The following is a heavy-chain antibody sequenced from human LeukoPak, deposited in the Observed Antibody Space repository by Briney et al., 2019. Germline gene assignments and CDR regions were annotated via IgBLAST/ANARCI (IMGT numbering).Heavy chain of an antibody. J-gene: IGHJ4*02. Sequence: SETLSLTCTVSVGSISSYYWSWIRQPPGKGLEWIGYIYYSGSTNYNPSLKSRVTISVDTSKNQFSLKLSSVTAADTAVYYCARGVGSSSWYDYWGQGTLVTVSS. D-gene: IGHD6-13*01. CDR3: ARGVGSSSWYDY. V-gene: IGHV4-59*01. CDR2: IYYSGST. CDR1: VGSISSYY.